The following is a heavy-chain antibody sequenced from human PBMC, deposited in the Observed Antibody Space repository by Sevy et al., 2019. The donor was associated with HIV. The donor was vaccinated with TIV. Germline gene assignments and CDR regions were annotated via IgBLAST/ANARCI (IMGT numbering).Heavy chain of an antibody. J-gene: IGHJ4*02. Sequence: GGSLRLSCAASGFTFSYFSLNWVRQAPGKGLEWIAYIAGTTSHIYYSGSVKGRVTISRDNAKNSVYLQMSSLRAEDTAIYYCVRGDSYAFDFWGQGALVTVSS. CDR3: VRGDSYAFDF. D-gene: IGHD2-8*01. CDR1: GFTFSYFS. V-gene: IGHV3-48*01. CDR2: IAGTTSHI.